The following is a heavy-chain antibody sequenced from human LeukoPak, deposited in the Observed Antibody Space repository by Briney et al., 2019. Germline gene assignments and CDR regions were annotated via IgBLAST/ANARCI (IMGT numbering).Heavy chain of an antibody. CDR1: GGSIRSYY. V-gene: IGHV4-4*07. Sequence: PSETLSLACTVSGGSIRSYYWNWIRQPAGKGLEWIGRIYSSGYTNYNPSLKNRVSMSVDTSKNQFSLKLTSLTAADTAVYYCARGEHSADYWGPGPLVTVSS. CDR3: ARGEHSADY. J-gene: IGHJ4*02. D-gene: IGHD1/OR15-1a*01. CDR2: IYSSGYT.